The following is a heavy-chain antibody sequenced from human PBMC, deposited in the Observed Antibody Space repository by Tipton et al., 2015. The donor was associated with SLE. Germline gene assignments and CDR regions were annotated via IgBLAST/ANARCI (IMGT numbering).Heavy chain of an antibody. D-gene: IGHD3-9*01. Sequence: TLSLTCTVSGGSVSSGSYSWSWIRQPPGKGLEWIGYIYYSGSTNYNPSPKSRVTISVDTSKNQFSLKLSSVTAADTAVYYCARGGGRYDILTGYYDYWGQGTLVTVSS. V-gene: IGHV4-61*01. CDR1: GGSVSSGSYS. J-gene: IGHJ4*02. CDR2: IYYSGST. CDR3: ARGGGRYDILTGYYDY.